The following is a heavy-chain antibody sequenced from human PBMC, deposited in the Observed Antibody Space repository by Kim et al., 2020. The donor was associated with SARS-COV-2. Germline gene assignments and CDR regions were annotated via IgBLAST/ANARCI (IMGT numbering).Heavy chain of an antibody. J-gene: IGHJ1*01. CDR1: GFTFSSYT. V-gene: IGHV3-30*04. D-gene: IGHD3-10*01. CDR3: ARDYGSGSYYVYFQH. Sequence: GGSLRLSCAVSGFTFSSYTLHWVRQAPGKGLEWVADISYDGSNTYYADSVKGRFTISRDNSKNTLYLRMNSLRAEDTAVYYCARDYGSGSYYVYFQHWGQGTLVTVSS. CDR2: ISYDGSNT.